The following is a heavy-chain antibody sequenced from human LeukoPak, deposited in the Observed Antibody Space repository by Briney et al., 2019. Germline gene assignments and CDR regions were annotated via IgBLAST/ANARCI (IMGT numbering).Heavy chain of an antibody. CDR2: IYYSGST. D-gene: IGHD3-3*01. CDR3: ASRYYDFWSGPINYYYMDV. CDR1: GGSISSGGYS. V-gene: IGHV4-30-4*07. J-gene: IGHJ6*03. Sequence: SETLSLTCAVSGGSISSGGYSWSWIRQPPGKGLEWIGYIYYSGSTYYNPSLKSRVTISVDKSKNQFSLKLSSVTAADTAVYYCASRYYDFWSGPINYYYMDVWGKGTTVTVSS.